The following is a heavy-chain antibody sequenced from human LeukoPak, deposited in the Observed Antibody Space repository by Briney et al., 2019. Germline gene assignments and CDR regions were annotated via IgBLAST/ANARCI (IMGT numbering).Heavy chain of an antibody. V-gene: IGHV4-59*12. J-gene: IGHJ4*02. Sequence: PSETLSLTCTVSLDSTTSNFWSWVRQPPGKGLGWIGEIHRSGSPNYNPSLQSRVTISIDRSRNQTVLELSSVTAADTAFYYCAREILGGFNPGAYWGQGTLVTVSS. D-gene: IGHD1-14*01. CDR1: LDSTTSNF. CDR2: IHRSGSP. CDR3: AREILGGFNPGAY.